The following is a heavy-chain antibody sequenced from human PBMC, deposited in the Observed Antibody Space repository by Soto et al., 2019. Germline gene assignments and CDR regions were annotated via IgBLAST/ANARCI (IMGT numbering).Heavy chain of an antibody. V-gene: IGHV1-24*01. J-gene: IGHJ6*02. CDR3: ATGLYCSSTSCYRGGIWYYYYGMDV. CDR2: FDPEDGET. D-gene: IGHD2-2*02. CDR1: GYTLTELS. Sequence: AASVKVSCKVSGYTLTELSMHWVRQAPGKGLEWMGGFDPEDGETIYAQKFQGRVTMTEDTSTDTAYMELSSLRSEDTAVYYCATGLYCSSTSCYRGGIWYYYYGMDVWGQGTTVTVSS.